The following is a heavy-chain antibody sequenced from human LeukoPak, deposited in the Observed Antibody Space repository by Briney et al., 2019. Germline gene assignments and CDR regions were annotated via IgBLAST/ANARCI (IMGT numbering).Heavy chain of an antibody. J-gene: IGHJ4*02. CDR3: ARGGRRSGYQCSGGSCYALDY. Sequence: ASVKVSCKASGYTFTSYDINWVRQATGQGLEWMGWMNPNSGNTGYAQKFQGRVTMTRNTSISTAYMELSSLRSEDTAVYYCARGGRRSGYQCSGGSCYALDYWGQGTLVTVFS. V-gene: IGHV1-8*01. D-gene: IGHD2-15*01. CDR1: GYTFTSYD. CDR2: MNPNSGNT.